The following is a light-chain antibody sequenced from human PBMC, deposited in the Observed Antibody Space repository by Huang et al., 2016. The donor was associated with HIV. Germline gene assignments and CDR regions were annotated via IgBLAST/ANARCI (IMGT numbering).Light chain of an antibody. V-gene: IGKV3-15*01. CDR2: GAS. Sequence: EIVMTHSPATLSVSPGERATLSCRASQSVSSNFAWYQHKPGQGPRLLIYGASTRATGIPARFSGSGSGTEFTLTISSLQSEDFAVYYCQQYNNWPRTFGQGTKVEIK. J-gene: IGKJ1*01. CDR3: QQYNNWPRT. CDR1: QSVSSN.